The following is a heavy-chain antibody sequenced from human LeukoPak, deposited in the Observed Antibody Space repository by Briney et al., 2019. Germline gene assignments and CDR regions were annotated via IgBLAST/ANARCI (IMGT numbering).Heavy chain of an antibody. Sequence: GGSLRLSCAVSGFDLSGYWMTWVRQAPGKGLEWVATMNHEGSETYYLHSVKGRFTISRDNAENSLYLLMNGLRPEDMALYYCVRGGRATFDAWGQGTPVTVSS. CDR1: GFDLSGYW. J-gene: IGHJ4*02. CDR2: MNHEGSET. CDR3: VRGGRATFDA. V-gene: IGHV3-7*01. D-gene: IGHD5-12*01.